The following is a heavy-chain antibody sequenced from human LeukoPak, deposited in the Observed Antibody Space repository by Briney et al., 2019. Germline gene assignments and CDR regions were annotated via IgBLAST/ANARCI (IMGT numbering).Heavy chain of an antibody. CDR2: IYYSGST. CDR1: GGSISSGDYY. J-gene: IGHJ4*02. D-gene: IGHD4-17*01. Sequence: SETLSLTCTVSGGSISSGDYYWSWIRQPPGKGLEWIGYIYYSGSTYYNPSLKSRVTISVDTSKNQFSLKLSSVTAADTAVYYCAREAVTSRSGDYWGQGTLVTVSS. CDR3: AREAVTSRSGDY. V-gene: IGHV4-30-4*02.